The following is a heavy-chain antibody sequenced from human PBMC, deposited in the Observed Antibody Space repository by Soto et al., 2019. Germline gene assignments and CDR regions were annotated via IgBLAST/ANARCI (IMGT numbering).Heavy chain of an antibody. J-gene: IGHJ6*03. CDR1: GYTFTSYA. V-gene: IGHV1-3*01. CDR2: INAGNGNT. D-gene: IGHD3-10*01. CDR3: ARGRGAGYYGSGSYSGYYYMDV. Sequence: QVRLVQSGAEVKKPGASVKVSCKASGYTFTSYAMHWVRQAPGQRLEWMGWINAGNGNTKYSQKFQGRVTITRDTSASTAYMWLSSLRSEGTAVYYCARGRGAGYYGSGSYSGYYYMDVWGEGTTVTVSS.